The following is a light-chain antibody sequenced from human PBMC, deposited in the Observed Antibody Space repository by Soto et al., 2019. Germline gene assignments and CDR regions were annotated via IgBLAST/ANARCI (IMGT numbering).Light chain of an antibody. CDR3: QKYNSAPFT. V-gene: IGKV1-27*01. Sequence: DIQMTQSPSSRSESVGAKVPIPSRPSQDISNFLVWFQQKPGKVPNLLIYGASTLQSGVPSRFSGSGSGTDFTLTISSLQPEDVATYFCQKYNSAPFTFGPGTTVDIK. J-gene: IGKJ3*01. CDR2: GAS. CDR1: QDISNF.